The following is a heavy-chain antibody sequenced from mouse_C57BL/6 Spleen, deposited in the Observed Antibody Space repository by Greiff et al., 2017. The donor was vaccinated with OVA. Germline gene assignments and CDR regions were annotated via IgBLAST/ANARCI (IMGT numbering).Heavy chain of an antibody. D-gene: IGHD1-1*01. CDR1: GYTFTSYG. CDR2: IYPRSGNT. Sequence: VQVVESGAELARPGASVKLSCKASGYTFTSYGISWVKQRTGQGLEWIGEIYPRSGNTYYNEKFKGKATLTADKSSSTAYMELRSLTSEDSAVYFCARSATVVDFDYWGQGTTLTVSS. V-gene: IGHV1-81*01. J-gene: IGHJ2*01. CDR3: ARSATVVDFDY.